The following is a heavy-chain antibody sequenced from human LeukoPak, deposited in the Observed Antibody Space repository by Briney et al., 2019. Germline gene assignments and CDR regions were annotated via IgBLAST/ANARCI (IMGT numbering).Heavy chain of an antibody. V-gene: IGHV3-23*01. CDR3: ANSWELRLGPFDY. Sequence: GGSLRLSCAASGFTFSSYAMSWVRQAPGKGLEWVSAISGSGGSTYYADSVKGRFTISRDNSKNTLYLQMNSLRAEDTALYYCANSWELRLGPFDYWGQGTLVTVSS. J-gene: IGHJ4*02. D-gene: IGHD1-26*01. CDR2: ISGSGGST. CDR1: GFTFSSYA.